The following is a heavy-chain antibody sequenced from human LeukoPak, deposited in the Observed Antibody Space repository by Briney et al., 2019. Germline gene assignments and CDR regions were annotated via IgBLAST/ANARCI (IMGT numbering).Heavy chain of an antibody. D-gene: IGHD3-10*01. CDR2: INHSGST. CDR3: ARGLYYYGSGSLYNWFDP. Sequence: SETLSLTCAVYGGSFSGYYWSWIRQPPGKGLEWIGEINHSGSTNYNPSLKSRVTISVDTSKNQFSLKLSSVTAADTAVYYCARGLYYYGSGSLYNWFDPWGQGTLVTVSS. J-gene: IGHJ5*02. V-gene: IGHV4-34*01. CDR1: GGSFSGYY.